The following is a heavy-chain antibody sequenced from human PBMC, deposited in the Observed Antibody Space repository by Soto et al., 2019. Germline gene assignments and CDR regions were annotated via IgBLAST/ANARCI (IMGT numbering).Heavy chain of an antibody. CDR2: ISYSGST. CDR1: GGSVRRYY. D-gene: IGHD1-26*01. Sequence: TLSAASSTYGGSVRRYYWSWRPHLPAKGLELIGFISYSGSTTYNPSLKSRVPISVDTSKNQFSLKLSSVTAADTAVYYCARVGAISPSAFDISGQATMVTVS. V-gene: IGHV4-59*02. J-gene: IGHJ3*02. CDR3: ARVGAISPSAFDI.